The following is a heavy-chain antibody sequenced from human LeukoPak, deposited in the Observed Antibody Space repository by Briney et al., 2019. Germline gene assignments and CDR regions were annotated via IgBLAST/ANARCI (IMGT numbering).Heavy chain of an antibody. CDR1: GYTFTSYD. CDR2: MNPNSGNT. Sequence: ASVKVSCKASGYTFTSYDINWVRQATGQGLEWMGWMNPNSGNTGYAQKFQGRVTMTRNTSISTAYMELSSLRSEDTAVYYCARPNRGASRRCYYYYMDVWGKGTTVTVSS. V-gene: IGHV1-8*01. CDR3: ARPNRGASRRCYYYYMDV. J-gene: IGHJ6*03. D-gene: IGHD2-15*01.